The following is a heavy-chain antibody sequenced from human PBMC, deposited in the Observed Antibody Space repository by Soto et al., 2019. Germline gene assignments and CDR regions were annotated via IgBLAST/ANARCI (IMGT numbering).Heavy chain of an antibody. V-gene: IGHV1-69*13. D-gene: IGHD2-2*01. CDR3: AGGYQPMLPFDY. CDR1: GNTLSSYT. CDR2: IIPILGTT. Sequence: GASVKVSCKASGNTLSSYTFTWVRQAPGKGFELLGGIIPILGTTDYAQKFQDRVTITADESTTTVYMELSGLTSEDTAMYYCAGGYQPMLPFDYWGQGTLVTVSS. J-gene: IGHJ4*02.